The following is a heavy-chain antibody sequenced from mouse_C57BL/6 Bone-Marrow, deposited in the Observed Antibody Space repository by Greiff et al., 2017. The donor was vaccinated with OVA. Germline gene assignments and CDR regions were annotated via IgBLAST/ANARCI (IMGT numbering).Heavy chain of an antibody. CDR3: TRLGYGSGYEDY. D-gene: IGHD1-1*01. Sequence: VKLVESGAELVRPGASVTLSCKASGYTFTDYEMHWVKQTPVHGLEWIGAIDPETGGTAYNQKFKGKSILTADKSSSTAYMELRSLTSEDSAVYYGTRLGYGSGYEDYWGQGTTLTVSS. V-gene: IGHV1-15*01. J-gene: IGHJ2*01. CDR2: IDPETGGT. CDR1: GYTFTDYE.